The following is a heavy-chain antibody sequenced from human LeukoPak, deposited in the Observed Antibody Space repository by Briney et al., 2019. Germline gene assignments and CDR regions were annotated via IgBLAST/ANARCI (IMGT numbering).Heavy chain of an antibody. CDR3: ARVGYYDYVWGTLDY. Sequence: ASVKVSCKASGYTFTSYGISWVRQAPGQGVEWMGWISAYNGNTNYAQKLQGRVTMTTDTSTSTAYMELRSLRSDDTAVYYCARVGYYDYVWGTLDYWGQGTLVTVSS. CDR1: GYTFTSYG. V-gene: IGHV1-18*01. J-gene: IGHJ4*02. CDR2: ISAYNGNT. D-gene: IGHD3-16*01.